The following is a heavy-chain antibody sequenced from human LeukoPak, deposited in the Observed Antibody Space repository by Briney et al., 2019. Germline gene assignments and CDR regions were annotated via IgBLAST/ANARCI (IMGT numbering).Heavy chain of an antibody. CDR2: INHSGST. CDR1: GGSFSGYY. Sequence: SETLSLTCAVYGGSFSGYYWSWIRQPPGKGLEGIGEINHSGSTNYNPSLKSRVTISVDTSKNQFSLKLSSVTAADTAVYYCARGPQPLGYCSSTSCYGDWFDPWGQGTLVTVSS. CDR3: ARGPQPLGYCSSTSCYGDWFDP. J-gene: IGHJ5*02. D-gene: IGHD2-2*01. V-gene: IGHV4-34*01.